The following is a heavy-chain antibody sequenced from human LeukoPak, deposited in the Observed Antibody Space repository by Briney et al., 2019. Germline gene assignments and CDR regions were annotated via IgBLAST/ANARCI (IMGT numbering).Heavy chain of an antibody. CDR1: GYSISSGYY. V-gene: IGHV4-38-2*02. D-gene: IGHD3-10*01. CDR3: ARDIVRGEDAFDI. Sequence: SETLSLTCSVSGYSISSGYYWGWIRQSPRKGLEWIGIINHSGSNSYNPSLKSRVTISVDTSKNQFSLKLTSVTAADTAVYYCARDIVRGEDAFDIWGQGTMVTVSS. CDR2: INHSGSN. J-gene: IGHJ3*02.